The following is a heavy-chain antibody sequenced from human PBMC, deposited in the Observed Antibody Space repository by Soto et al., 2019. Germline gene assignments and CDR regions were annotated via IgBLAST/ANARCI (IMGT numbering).Heavy chain of an antibody. Sequence: LSLTCAVSGGSIRSGGYYWSWIRQHPGKGLEWIGYIYYSGSTNYNPSLKSRVTISVDTSKNQFSLKLSSVTAADTAVYYCATETNYYDSSGYYSYFDHWGQGTLVTVSS. CDR1: GGSIRSGGYY. D-gene: IGHD3-22*01. V-gene: IGHV4-31*11. J-gene: IGHJ4*02. CDR2: IYYSGST. CDR3: ATETNYYDSSGYYSYFDH.